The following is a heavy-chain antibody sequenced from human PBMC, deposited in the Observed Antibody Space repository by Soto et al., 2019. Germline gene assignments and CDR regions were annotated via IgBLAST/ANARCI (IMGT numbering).Heavy chain of an antibody. J-gene: IGHJ4*02. Sequence: SETLSLTWTVSGGSISSYYWSWIRQPPGKGLEWIGYIYYSGSTNYNPSLKSRVTISVDTSKNQFSLKLSSVTAADTAVYYCARASGWEPFDYWGQGTLVTVSS. CDR1: GGSISSYY. CDR2: IYYSGST. CDR3: ARASGWEPFDY. D-gene: IGHD1-26*01. V-gene: IGHV4-59*01.